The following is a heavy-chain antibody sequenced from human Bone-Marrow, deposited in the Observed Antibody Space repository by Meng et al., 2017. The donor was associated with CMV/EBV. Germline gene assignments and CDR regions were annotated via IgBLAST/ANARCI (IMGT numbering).Heavy chain of an antibody. V-gene: IGHV4-59*12. J-gene: IGHJ5*02. D-gene: IGHD2-2*01. CDR2: IYYSGST. CDR3: ARRGYCTNISCPDWFYP. CDR1: GGSISSYY. Sequence: GSLRLSCTVSGGSISSYYWSWIRQPPGKGLEWIGYIYYSGSTNYNPSLKSRVTISVDTSKNQFSLKVTSVTAADTAVYYCARRGYCTNISCPDWFYPWGQGTLVTVSS.